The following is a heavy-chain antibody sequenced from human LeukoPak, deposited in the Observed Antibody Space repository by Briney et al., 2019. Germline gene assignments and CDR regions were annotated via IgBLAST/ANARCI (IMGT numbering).Heavy chain of an antibody. J-gene: IGHJ4*02. CDR2: ISSSGSTK. V-gene: IGHV3-48*01. D-gene: IGHD2/OR15-2a*01. CDR3: ARGGLSIMGY. CDR1: GITFSSYS. Sequence: GGSLRLSCGASGITFSSYSMNWVRQAPGKGLEWVSYISSSGSTKYYADSVKGRFTISRDNAKNSLYLQMNSLRAEDTAVYFCARGGLSIMGYWGQGTLVTVSS.